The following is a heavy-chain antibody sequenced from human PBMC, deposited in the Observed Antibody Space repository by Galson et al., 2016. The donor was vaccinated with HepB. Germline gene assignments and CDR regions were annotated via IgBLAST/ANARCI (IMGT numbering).Heavy chain of an antibody. CDR3: ARPTNDAYEYDSSGFSY. J-gene: IGHJ4*02. Sequence: QSGAEVKKPGESLKISCRGSGYTFNDYWIAWVRQVPGKGLEYMGMIFPDDFDTRYSPSFQGHVTISVYRSTKTAYLQWTSLRASDTATYFCARPTNDAYEYDSSGFSYWGQGTRVIVSS. CDR2: IFPDDFDT. CDR1: GYTFNDYW. V-gene: IGHV5-51*01. D-gene: IGHD3-22*01.